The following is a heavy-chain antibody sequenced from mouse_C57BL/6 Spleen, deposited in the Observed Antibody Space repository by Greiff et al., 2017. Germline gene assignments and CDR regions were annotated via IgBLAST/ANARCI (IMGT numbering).Heavy chain of an antibody. CDR1: GFTFSSYA. CDR3: TRDLTGNAMDY. J-gene: IGHJ4*01. Sequence: EVKLVESGAGLVKPGGSLKLSCAASGFTFSSYAMSWVRQTPEKRLEWVAYISSGGDYIYYADTVKGRFTISRDNARNTLYLQMSSLKSEDTAMYYCTRDLTGNAMDYWGQGTSVTVSS. D-gene: IGHD4-1*01. CDR2: ISSGGDYI. V-gene: IGHV5-9-1*02.